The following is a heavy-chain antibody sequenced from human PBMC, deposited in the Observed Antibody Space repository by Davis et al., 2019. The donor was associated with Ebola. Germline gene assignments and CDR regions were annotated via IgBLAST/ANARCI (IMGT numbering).Heavy chain of an antibody. CDR3: ARDLVRGVIYGWGFDP. D-gene: IGHD3-10*01. V-gene: IGHV1-24*01. J-gene: IGHJ5*02. Sequence: AASVKVSCKASGYTLTDFSMHWLRQAPGQGLEWMGGFDPEDGETIYAQKFQGRVTMTEDTSTDTAYMELSSLRSEDTAVYYCARDLVRGVIYGWGFDPWGQGTLVTVSS. CDR1: GYTLTDFS. CDR2: FDPEDGET.